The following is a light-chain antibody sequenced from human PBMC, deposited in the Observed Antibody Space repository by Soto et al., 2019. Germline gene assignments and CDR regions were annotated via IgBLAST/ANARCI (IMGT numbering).Light chain of an antibody. V-gene: IGLV2-14*03. CDR1: SSDVGGYNY. J-gene: IGLJ1*01. CDR3: SSYTTSNTRQIV. CDR2: DVS. Sequence: QRVLXQPASVSGSPGQSITISCNGTSSDVGGYNYVSWYQHHPGKAPKLMIFDVSNRPSGVSNRFSGSKSGNTASLTISGLQPEDEADYYCSSYTTSNTRQIVFGTGTRSPS.